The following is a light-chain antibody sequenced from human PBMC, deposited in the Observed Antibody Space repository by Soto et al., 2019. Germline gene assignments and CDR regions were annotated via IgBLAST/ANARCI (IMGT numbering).Light chain of an antibody. CDR3: QQRSNWLT. Sequence: EIVLTQSPATLSLSPGERSTLACMASQSVSSYLAWYQQKPGQAPRLLIYDASNRATGIPARFSGSGSGTDFTLTISSLEPEDFAVYYCQQRSNWLTFGGGTKV. V-gene: IGKV3-11*01. CDR1: QSVSSY. J-gene: IGKJ4*01. CDR2: DAS.